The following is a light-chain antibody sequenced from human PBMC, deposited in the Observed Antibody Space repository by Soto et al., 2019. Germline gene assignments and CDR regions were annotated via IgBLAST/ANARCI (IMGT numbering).Light chain of an antibody. CDR2: DGS. CDR3: QQRSNWPPT. CDR1: QSVGTF. J-gene: IGKJ4*01. V-gene: IGKV3-11*01. Sequence: EILLTQSPGTLPLSPGERATLSCRASQSVGTFLDWYQQKPGQAPRLLIYDGSNRATGIPARFSGSGSGTDFTLTISSLEPEDFEVYYCQQRSNWPPTFGGGTKVDIK.